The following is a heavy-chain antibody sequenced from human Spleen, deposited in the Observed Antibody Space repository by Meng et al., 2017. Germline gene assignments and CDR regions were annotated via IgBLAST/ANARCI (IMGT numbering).Heavy chain of an antibody. CDR3: ARDNLEAYQYVDY. V-gene: IGHV3-30*07. J-gene: IGHJ4*02. CDR1: ELNSSSCG. Sequence: GESLKISCVAPELNSSSCGMRWVRQAPGKGLEWVTFISYHGCDKNYADSVKGLFTISRDNSKNTLFLQMNSLGAEDTAVYYCARDNLEAYQYVDYWGQGTLVTVSS. D-gene: IGHD3-3*01. CDR2: ISYHGCDK.